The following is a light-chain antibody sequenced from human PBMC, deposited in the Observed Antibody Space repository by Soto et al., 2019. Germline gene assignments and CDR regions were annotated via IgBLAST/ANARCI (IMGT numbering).Light chain of an antibody. CDR3: QHYNNVPS. Sequence: DIQMTQSPSSLSASVGDRVTITCQASQDISNYLNWYQQKPGKAPKLLIYDASNLETGVPSRFSGSGSGTGFTFPISSLQPEDIATYYCQHYNNVPSFGGGTKVEIK. J-gene: IGKJ4*02. CDR2: DAS. V-gene: IGKV1-33*01. CDR1: QDISNY.